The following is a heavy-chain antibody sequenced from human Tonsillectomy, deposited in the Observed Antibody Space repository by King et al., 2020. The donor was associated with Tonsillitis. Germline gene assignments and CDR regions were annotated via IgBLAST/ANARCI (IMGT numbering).Heavy chain of an antibody. CDR3: SRGLYSGIYLGYFDY. D-gene: IGHD1-26*01. CDR1: GFSLTTSEMS. Sequence: VTLKESGPALVKPTQTLTLTFTVSGFSLTTSEMSVSWIRQPPGKALEWLSRLDWDDDKYYSPSLKTRLTISKDTSKNQVVLTMTNMDPVDTATYYCSRGLYSGIYLGYFDYWGQGTRVTVSS. J-gene: IGHJ4*02. V-gene: IGHV2-70*15. CDR2: LDWDDDK.